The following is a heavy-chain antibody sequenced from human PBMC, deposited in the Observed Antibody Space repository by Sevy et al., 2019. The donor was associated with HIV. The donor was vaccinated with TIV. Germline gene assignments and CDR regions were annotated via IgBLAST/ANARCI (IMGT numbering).Heavy chain of an antibody. V-gene: IGHV4-38-2*01. CDR3: ARASGGDKLGYYGMDV. CDR1: GYSISTGYY. Sequence: SETLSLTCAVSGYSISTGYYWGWIRQSPEKGLEWIGNIYHGGSTYYNPSLKSRVTISVDTSKNQFSLRLTSVTAADTAVYYCARASGGDKLGYYGMDVWGRGTTVTVSS. D-gene: IGHD2-21*02. CDR2: IYHGGST. J-gene: IGHJ6*02.